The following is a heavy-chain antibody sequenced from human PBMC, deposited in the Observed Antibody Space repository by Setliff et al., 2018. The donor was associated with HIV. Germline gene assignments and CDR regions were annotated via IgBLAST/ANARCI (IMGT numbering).Heavy chain of an antibody. CDR1: GFTFSSYT. CDR2: IRYDGSNQ. D-gene: IGHD2-21*02. V-gene: IGHV3-30*02. J-gene: IGHJ4*02. CDR3: AKCGDVTCYSASWYFDY. Sequence: LRLSCAASGFTFSSYTLNWIRQAPGKGLEWVAFIRYDGSNQYYADSVKGRFTISRDNSKNTLYLQMNSLRAEDTAVYYCAKCGDVTCYSASWYFDYWGQGTLVTVSS.